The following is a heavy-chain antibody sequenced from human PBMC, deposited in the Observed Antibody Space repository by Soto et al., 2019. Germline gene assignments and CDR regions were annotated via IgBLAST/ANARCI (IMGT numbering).Heavy chain of an antibody. V-gene: IGHV5-51*01. J-gene: IGHJ4*02. CDR1: GYSFTSHW. Sequence: PGESLKISCKGSGYSFTSHWIGRVRQMPGKGLEWMGIIYPGDSDTRYSPSFQGQVTISADKSISTAYLQWSSLKASDTAMYYCARHNSYDYVWGSYRYTGEFDYWGQGTLVTVSS. D-gene: IGHD3-16*02. CDR2: IYPGDSDT. CDR3: ARHNSYDYVWGSYRYTGEFDY.